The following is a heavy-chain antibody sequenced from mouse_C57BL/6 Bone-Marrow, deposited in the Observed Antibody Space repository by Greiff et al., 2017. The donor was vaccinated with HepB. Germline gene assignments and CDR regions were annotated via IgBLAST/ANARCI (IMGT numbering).Heavy chain of an antibody. Sequence: VQLQQPGAELVKPGASVKMSCKASGYTFTSYWITWVKQRPGQGLEWIGDIYPGSGSTNYNEKFKSKATLTVDTSSSTAYMQLSSLTSEDSAVYYCARKRGSSGYGFAYWGQGTLVTVSA. CDR1: GYTFTSYW. CDR3: ARKRGSSGYGFAY. V-gene: IGHV1-55*01. CDR2: IYPGSGST. D-gene: IGHD3-2*02. J-gene: IGHJ3*01.